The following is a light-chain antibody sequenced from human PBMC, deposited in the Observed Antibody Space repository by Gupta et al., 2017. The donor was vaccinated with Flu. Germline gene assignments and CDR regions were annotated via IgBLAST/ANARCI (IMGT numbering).Light chain of an antibody. Sequence: DIPMTQSPSTQSASIGDRVTITCRASQSISSWLAWYQQKPGKAPKLLIYKASSLESGVPARFSGSGSGTEFTLTISSLQSDDFATYYCQQYNSYQFTFGPGTKVDIK. CDR1: QSISSW. CDR2: KAS. V-gene: IGKV1-5*03. CDR3: QQYNSYQFT. J-gene: IGKJ3*01.